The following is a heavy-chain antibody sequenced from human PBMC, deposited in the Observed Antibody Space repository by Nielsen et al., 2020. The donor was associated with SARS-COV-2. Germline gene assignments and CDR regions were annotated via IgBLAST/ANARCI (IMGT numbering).Heavy chain of an antibody. V-gene: IGHV5-51*01. CDR2: IYPSDSDT. J-gene: IGHJ6*03. Sequence: GESLKISCKGSGYSFTSYWIGWVCQMPGKGLEWMGIIYPSDSDTRYSPSFQGQVTISADKSISTAYLQWSSLKASDTAMYYCARLKVYSGSPHYYYYMDVWGKGTTVTVSS. CDR3: ARLKVYSGSPHYYYYMDV. CDR1: GYSFTSYW. D-gene: IGHD1-26*01.